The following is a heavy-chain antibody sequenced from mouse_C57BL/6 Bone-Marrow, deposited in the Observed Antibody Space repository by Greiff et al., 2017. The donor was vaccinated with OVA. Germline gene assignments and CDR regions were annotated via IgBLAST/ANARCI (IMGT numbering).Heavy chain of an antibody. CDR2: IDPSVSYT. V-gene: IGHV1-69*01. D-gene: IGHD2-1*01. Sequence: QVQLQQPGAELVMPGASVKLSCKASGYTFTSYWMHWVKQRPGQGLEWIGAIDPSVSYTNYNQKFKGKSTLTVDKSSSTAYMQLSSLTSEDSAVYYCARKDDGNYDAMDYWGQGTSVTVSS. CDR3: ARKDDGNYDAMDY. J-gene: IGHJ4*01. CDR1: GYTFTSYW.